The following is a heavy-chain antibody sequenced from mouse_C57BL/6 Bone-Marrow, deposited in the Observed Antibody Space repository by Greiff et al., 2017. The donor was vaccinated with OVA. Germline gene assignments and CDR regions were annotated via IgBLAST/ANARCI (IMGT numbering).Heavy chain of an antibody. CDR3: ARTDDYGYAIDY. CDR1: GYTFTSYW. Sequence: QVQLQQPGAELVKPGASVKLSCKASGYTFTSYWMQWVKQRPGQGLEWIGEIDPSDSYTNYNQKFKGKATLTVDTSSSTAYMQLSSLTSEDSAVYYCARTDDYGYAIDYWGQGTSVTVSS. V-gene: IGHV1-50*01. D-gene: IGHD2-4*01. J-gene: IGHJ4*01. CDR2: IDPSDSYT.